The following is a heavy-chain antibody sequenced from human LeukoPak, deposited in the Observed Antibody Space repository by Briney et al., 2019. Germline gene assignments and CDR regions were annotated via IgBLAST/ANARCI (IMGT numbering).Heavy chain of an antibody. CDR1: GGSFRGYY. CDR2: INHSGST. J-gene: IGHJ5*02. V-gene: IGHV4-34*01. Sequence: SETLSLTCAVYGGSFRGYYWSWIRQPPGKGLEWIGEINHSGSTNYNPSLKSRVTISVDTSKNQFSLKLSSVTAADTAVYYCARGLWWTHTWFDPWGQGTLVTVSS. CDR3: ARGLWWTHTWFDP. D-gene: IGHD2-8*02.